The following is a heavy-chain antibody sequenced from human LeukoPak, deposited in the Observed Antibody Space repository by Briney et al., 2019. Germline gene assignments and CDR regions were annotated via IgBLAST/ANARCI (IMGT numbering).Heavy chain of an antibody. CDR2: INPNSGGT. V-gene: IGHV1-2*06. D-gene: IGHD3-22*01. J-gene: IGHJ6*02. Sequence: GASVKVSCKASGYTFTGYYMHWVRQAPGQGLEWVGRINPNSGGTNYAQKLQGRVTMTTDTSTSTAYMELRSLRSDDTAVYYCARSYYDKNYYYGMDVWGQGTTVTVSS. CDR3: ARSYYDKNYYYGMDV. CDR1: GYTFTGYY.